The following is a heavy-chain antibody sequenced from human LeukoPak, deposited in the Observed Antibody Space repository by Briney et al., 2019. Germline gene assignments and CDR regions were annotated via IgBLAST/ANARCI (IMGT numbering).Heavy chain of an antibody. CDR3: AKWGDYDVLTGYYVSDY. CDR1: GFTFSNYV. D-gene: IGHD3-9*01. Sequence: GGSLRLSCAASGFTFSNYVMSWVRQAPGKGLEWVSAITGSGSGIYYADSMKSRFTISRDNSKNTLYLQINSLRAEDTAVYYCAKWGDYDVLTGYYVSDYWGQGTLVTVSS. V-gene: IGHV3-23*01. J-gene: IGHJ4*02. CDR2: ITGSGSGI.